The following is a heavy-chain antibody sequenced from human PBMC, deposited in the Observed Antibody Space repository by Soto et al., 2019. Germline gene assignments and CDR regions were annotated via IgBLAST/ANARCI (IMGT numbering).Heavy chain of an antibody. CDR3: ARRQRITMIVVVIADAFDI. D-gene: IGHD3-22*01. CDR2: IYYSGST. CDR1: GGSISSGDYY. Sequence: KPSETLSLTCTVSGGSISSGDYYWSWIRQPPGKGLEWIGYIYYSGSTYYNPSLKSRVTISVDTSKNQFSLKLSSVTAADTAVYYCARRQRITMIVVVIADAFDIWGQGTMVTV. V-gene: IGHV4-30-4*01. J-gene: IGHJ3*02.